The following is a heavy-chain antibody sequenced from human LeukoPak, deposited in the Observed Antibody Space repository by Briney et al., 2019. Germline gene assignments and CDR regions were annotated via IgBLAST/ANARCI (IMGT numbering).Heavy chain of an antibody. CDR1: TFTFTGYY. J-gene: IGHJ3*02. CDR3: TLTQYKDDPFDI. D-gene: IGHD1-14*01. Sequence: ASVKVSCKASTFTFTGYYMHWVRQAPGQGLEWMGWIKPISVTTSYAQHFQGRVTMTRDTSFSTAYMELSSLTSDDAAIYYRTLTQYKDDPFDIWGQGTMVTVSS. V-gene: IGHV1-2*02. CDR2: IKPISVTT.